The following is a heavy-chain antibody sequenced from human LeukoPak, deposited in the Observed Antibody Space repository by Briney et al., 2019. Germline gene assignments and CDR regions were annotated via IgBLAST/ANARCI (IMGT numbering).Heavy chain of an antibody. CDR3: AKEPYSGSYYWFYFDY. D-gene: IGHD1-26*01. Sequence: PGGTLRLSCAASGFTFSSYAMSWVRQAPGKGLEWVSAISGSGGSTYYTDSVKGRFTISRDNSKNTLYLQMNSLRAEDTAVYYCAKEPYSGSYYWFYFDYWGQGTLVTVSS. J-gene: IGHJ4*02. CDR1: GFTFSSYA. CDR2: ISGSGGST. V-gene: IGHV3-23*01.